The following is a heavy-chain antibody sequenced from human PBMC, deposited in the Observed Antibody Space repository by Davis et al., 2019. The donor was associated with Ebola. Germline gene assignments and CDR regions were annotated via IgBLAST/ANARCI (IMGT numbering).Heavy chain of an antibody. CDR1: GFTVSSNY. CDR3: AKSRDDSSGYYYDY. D-gene: IGHD3-22*01. V-gene: IGHV3-66*01. CDR2: IYSGGST. Sequence: GESLKISCAASGFTVSSNYMSWVRQAPGKGLEWVSVIYSGGSTYYADSVKGRFTISRDNSKNTLYLQMNSLRAEDTAVYYCAKSRDDSSGYYYDYWGQGTLVTVSS. J-gene: IGHJ4*02.